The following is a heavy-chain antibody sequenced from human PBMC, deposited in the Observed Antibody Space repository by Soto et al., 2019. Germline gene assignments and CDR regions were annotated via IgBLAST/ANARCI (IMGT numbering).Heavy chain of an antibody. CDR1: GGSISSYY. D-gene: IGHD6-6*01. J-gene: IGHJ6*03. CDR2: IYYSGST. Sequence: TSETLSLTCTVSGGSISSYYWSWIRQPPGKGLEWIGYIYYSGSTNYNPSLKSRVTISVDTSKNQFSLKLSSVTAADTAVYYCASRPASFYYYMDVWGKGTTVTVSS. CDR3: ASRPASFYYYMDV. V-gene: IGHV4-59*08.